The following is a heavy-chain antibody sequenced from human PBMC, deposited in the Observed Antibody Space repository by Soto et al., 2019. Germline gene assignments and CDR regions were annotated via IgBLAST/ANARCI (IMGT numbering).Heavy chain of an antibody. CDR3: EGPPVYS. J-gene: IGHJ4*02. CDR1: GFSFSINW. V-gene: IGHV3-7*01. CDR2: INQDGRET. Sequence: EVQLVESGGGLVQPGGSLRLSCAASGFSFSINWMNWVRQAPGKGLEWLANINQDGRETFYVDSVKGRFTISRDNAHNLLYLQMNNLRADDTALYYCEGPPVYSWGQGTLVTVSS.